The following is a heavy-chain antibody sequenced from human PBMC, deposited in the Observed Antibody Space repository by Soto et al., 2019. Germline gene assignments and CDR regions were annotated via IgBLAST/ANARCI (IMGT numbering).Heavy chain of an antibody. CDR1: GYIFTSHS. CDR2: INPSGGST. J-gene: IGHJ6*02. CDR3: ARDLRGDGDAYFYYGMDV. Sequence: QVQLVQSGAEVKKPGASVKISCKPSGYIFTSHSIHWVRQAPGQGLEWLGIINPSGGSTTYAQKFRGRVIMTRDTSTSTVYMELSSLRSEDTAVYYCARDLRGDGDAYFYYGMDVWGQGTTVIVSS. D-gene: IGHD4-17*01. V-gene: IGHV1-46*01.